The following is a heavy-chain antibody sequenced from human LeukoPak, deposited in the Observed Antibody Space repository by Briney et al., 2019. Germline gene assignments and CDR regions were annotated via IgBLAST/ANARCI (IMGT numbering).Heavy chain of an antibody. J-gene: IGHJ4*02. CDR1: GGSISSYY. D-gene: IGHD2-15*01. V-gene: IGHV4-59*08. CDR2: INYSGTSGTT. Sequence: SETLSLTCTVSGGSISSYYWSWIRQPPAKDLEWIAYINYSGTSGTTNYNPSLKSRVTISVDASKNQISLKLSSVTAADTAVYYCAGPGCSGGSCYTTYFDYWGQGTLVTVSS. CDR3: AGPGCSGGSCYTTYFDY.